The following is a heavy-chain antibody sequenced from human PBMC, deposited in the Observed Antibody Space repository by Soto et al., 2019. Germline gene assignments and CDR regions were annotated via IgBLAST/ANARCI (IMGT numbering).Heavy chain of an antibody. CDR3: ARARVGYRSNYYYGMDV. CDR1: GFTFSSYA. Sequence: QVQLVESGGGVVQPGRSLRLSCAASGFTFSSYAMHWVRQAPGKGLEWVAVISYDGSNKYYADSVKGRVTISRDNSKNTLYLQMNSLRAEDTAVYYCARARVGYRSNYYYGMDVWGQGTTVTVSS. D-gene: IGHD5-12*01. J-gene: IGHJ6*02. CDR2: ISYDGSNK. V-gene: IGHV3-30-3*01.